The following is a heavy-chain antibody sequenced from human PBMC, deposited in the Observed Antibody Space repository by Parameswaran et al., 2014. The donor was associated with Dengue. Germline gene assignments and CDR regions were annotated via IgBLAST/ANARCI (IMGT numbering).Heavy chain of an antibody. Sequence: VRQMPGKGLESIGEINHSGSTNYNPSFKSRVTISADTSKNQLSLNLNSVTAADTAVYYCARGRIGDSYGAFLSGIVYFDYWGQGSLVTVSS. D-gene: IGHD5-18*01. CDR2: INHSGST. V-gene: IGHV4-34*01. J-gene: IGHJ4*02. CDR3: ARGRIGDSYGAFLSGIVYFDY.